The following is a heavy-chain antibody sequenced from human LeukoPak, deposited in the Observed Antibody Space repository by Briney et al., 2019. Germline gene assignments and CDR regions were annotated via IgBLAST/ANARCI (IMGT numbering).Heavy chain of an antibody. V-gene: IGHV3-7*01. D-gene: IGHD3-22*01. CDR2: IKQDGSEK. CDR1: GFTFSNFA. Sequence: PGGSLRLSCAASGFTFSNFAMHWVRQAPGKGLEWVANIKQDGSEKYYVDSVKGRFTISRDNAKNSLYLQMNSLRAEDTAVYYCARDRAYDSRFDAFDIWGQGTMVTVSS. CDR3: ARDRAYDSRFDAFDI. J-gene: IGHJ3*02.